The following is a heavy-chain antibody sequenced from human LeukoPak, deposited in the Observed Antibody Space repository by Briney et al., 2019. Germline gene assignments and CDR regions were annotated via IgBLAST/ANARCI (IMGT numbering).Heavy chain of an antibody. CDR1: GGTFSSYA. CDR3: ARDFFRGYSYGRYYFDY. J-gene: IGHJ4*02. D-gene: IGHD5-18*01. CDR2: IIPIFGTA. V-gene: IGHV1-69*05. Sequence: SVKVSCKASGGTFSSYAISWVRQAPGQGLERMGRIIPIFGTANYAQKFQGRVTITTDESTSTAYMELSSLRSEDTAVYYCARDFFRGYSYGRYYFDYWGQGTLVTVSS.